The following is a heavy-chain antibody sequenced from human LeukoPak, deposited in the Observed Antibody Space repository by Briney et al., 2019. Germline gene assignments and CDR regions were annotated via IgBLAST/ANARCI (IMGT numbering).Heavy chain of an antibody. CDR2: IYTSGST. CDR1: GGSISSGSYY. CDR3: ARDYYDILTGYQRGFDP. Sequence: SQTLSLTCTVSGGSISSGSYYWSWIRQPAGKGLEWIGRIYTSGSTNHNPSLKSRVTISVDTSKNQFSLKLSSVTAADTAVYYCARDYYDILTGYQRGFDPWGQGTLVTVSS. D-gene: IGHD3-9*01. V-gene: IGHV4-61*02. J-gene: IGHJ5*02.